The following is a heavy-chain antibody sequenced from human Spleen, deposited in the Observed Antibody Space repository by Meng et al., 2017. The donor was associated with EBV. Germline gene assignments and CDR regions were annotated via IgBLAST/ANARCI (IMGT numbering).Heavy chain of an antibody. J-gene: IGHJ4*02. V-gene: IGHV4-4*02. CDR3: ASDGISRYFDN. D-gene: IGHD1-1*01. CDR2: VFRTGDT. CDR1: GGSISTSNW. Sequence: VQLEESGPGKVKPSGTLSLICPVSGGSISTSNWWSWVRQSPEKGLEWIGEVFRTGDTNYNPSLKSRVTILIDKSKNQFSLKLNSVTAADTAIYFCASDGISRYFDNWGPGTLVTVSS.